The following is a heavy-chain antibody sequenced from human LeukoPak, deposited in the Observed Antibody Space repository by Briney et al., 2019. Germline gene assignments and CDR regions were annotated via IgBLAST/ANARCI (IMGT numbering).Heavy chain of an antibody. J-gene: IGHJ4*02. D-gene: IGHD2-15*01. Sequence: GGSLRLSCAASGFTFSSYAMSWVRQAPGKGLEWVSAISCSGSSTYYAYSVNGRITISRDNSKSTLYLQMNSLRAEDTAVYYCAKDRSVVVAASTFDYWGQGTLVTVSS. CDR2: ISCSGSST. CDR1: GFTFSSYA. V-gene: IGHV3-23*01. CDR3: AKDRSVVVAASTFDY.